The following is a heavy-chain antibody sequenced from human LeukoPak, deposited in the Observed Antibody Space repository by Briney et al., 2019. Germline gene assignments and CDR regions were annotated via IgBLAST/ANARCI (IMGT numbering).Heavy chain of an antibody. CDR1: GGSISSYY. Sequence: SETLSLTCTVSGGSISSYYWSWIRQPPGKGLEWIGYIYYSGSTYYNPSLRSRVTISVDTSKNQFSLKLSSVTAADAAVYYCARESSDSTMFDYWGQGTLVTVSS. CDR2: IYYSGST. CDR3: ARESSDSTMFDY. J-gene: IGHJ4*02. D-gene: IGHD2-2*01. V-gene: IGHV4-59*12.